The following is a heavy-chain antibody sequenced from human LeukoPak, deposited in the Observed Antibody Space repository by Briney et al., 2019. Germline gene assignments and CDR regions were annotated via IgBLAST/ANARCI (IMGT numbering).Heavy chain of an antibody. CDR2: INPNSGGT. D-gene: IGHD3-22*01. J-gene: IGHJ3*02. V-gene: IGHV1-2*02. Sequence: ASVKVSCKASGYTFTGYYMHWVRQAPGQGLEWMGWINPNSGGTNYAQKFQGRVTMTRDTSISTAYMELSRLRSDDTAVYYCARPVGSDYYDSSGYFAFDIWGQGTMVTVSS. CDR1: GYTFTGYY. CDR3: ARPVGSDYYDSSGYFAFDI.